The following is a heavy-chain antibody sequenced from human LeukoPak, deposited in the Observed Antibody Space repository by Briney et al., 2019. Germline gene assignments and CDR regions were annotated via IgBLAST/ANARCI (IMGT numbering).Heavy chain of an antibody. J-gene: IGHJ4*02. V-gene: IGHV1-2*02. CDR2: INPNSGGT. Sequence: ASVKVSCKASGYTFTGYYMHWVRQAPGQGLEWMGWINPNSGGTNYAQKFRGRVTMTRDTSISTAYMELSRLRSDDTAVYYCARGYRGSVEDYFDYWGQGTLVTVSS. CDR1: GYTFTGYY. CDR3: ARGYRGSVEDYFDY. D-gene: IGHD3-10*01.